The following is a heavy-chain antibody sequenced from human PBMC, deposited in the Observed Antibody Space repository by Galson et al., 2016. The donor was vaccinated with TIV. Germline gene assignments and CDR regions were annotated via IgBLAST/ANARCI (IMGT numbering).Heavy chain of an antibody. D-gene: IGHD3-3*01. J-gene: IGHJ6*02. V-gene: IGHV3-30*04. CDR3: ARDIPIFGLVRGTMDV. CDR1: GFTFSSYA. CDR2: ISSDGSNK. Sequence: SLRLSCAASGFTFSSYAMHWVRQTPGKGLEWVALISSDGSNKYAADSVKGRFTISRDNSKNMLYLQMNSLRAEDTAVYYCARDIPIFGLVRGTMDVWGQGPTVTVSS.